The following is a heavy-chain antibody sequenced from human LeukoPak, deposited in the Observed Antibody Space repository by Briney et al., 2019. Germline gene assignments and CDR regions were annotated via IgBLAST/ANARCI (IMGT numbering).Heavy chain of an antibody. CDR1: GYSFASYW. CDR2: IFPGDSKT. J-gene: IGHJ4*02. CDR3: ARSDNKGIIL. Sequence: GESLKISCKGSGYSFASYWITWVRQMPGRGLEWMGSIFPGDSKTRYSPSFQGQVTISADKSISTAYLQWSSLKASDTAMYYCARSDNKGIILWGQGTLVTVSS. D-gene: IGHD2-15*01. V-gene: IGHV5-51*01.